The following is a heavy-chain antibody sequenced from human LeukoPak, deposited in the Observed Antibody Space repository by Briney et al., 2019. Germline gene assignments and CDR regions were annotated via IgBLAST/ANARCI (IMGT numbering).Heavy chain of an antibody. Sequence: GGSLRLSCAASGFTFSDYYMSWIRQAPGKGLEWVSYISNSGGKTIYYADSVKGRFTISRDNAKNSLYLQMNSLRDEDTAVYYCAKDILAAGLFFDFWGQGTLVTVSS. CDR2: ISNSGGKTI. J-gene: IGHJ4*02. CDR1: GFTFSDYY. D-gene: IGHD6-13*01. V-gene: IGHV3-11*01. CDR3: AKDILAAGLFFDF.